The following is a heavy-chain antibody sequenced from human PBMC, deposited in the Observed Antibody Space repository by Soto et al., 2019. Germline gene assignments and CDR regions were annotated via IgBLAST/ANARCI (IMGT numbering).Heavy chain of an antibody. CDR3: ARDDDYPDNGFDY. D-gene: IGHD4-17*01. V-gene: IGHV3-33*01. CDR2: ILNDASGH. J-gene: IGHJ4*02. Sequence: QVQLVESGGGVVQPGTSLRLSCAASGFTFSRHGMHWVRQTPGKGLEWLAVILNDASGHWYADSVKGRFTISRDNFGSTLYLQMNGLRLEDTAMYYCARDDDYPDNGFDYWGQGTLVTVSS. CDR1: GFTFSRHG.